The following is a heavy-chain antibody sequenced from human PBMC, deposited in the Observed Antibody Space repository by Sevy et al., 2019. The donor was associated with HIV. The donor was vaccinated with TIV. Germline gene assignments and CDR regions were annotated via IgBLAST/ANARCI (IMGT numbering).Heavy chain of an antibody. CDR2: IKQDESEK. J-gene: IGHJ4*02. D-gene: IGHD3-22*01. V-gene: IGHV3-7*04. CDR3: ARGNSGSFDY. Sequence: AGSLRLSCAASGFSFSNYWMHWVRQAPGKELEWVANIKQDESEKYYVASVKGRFTISRDNAKNSLYLQMNSLRPEDTAVYYCARGNSGSFDYWGQGTLVTVSS. CDR1: GFSFSNYW.